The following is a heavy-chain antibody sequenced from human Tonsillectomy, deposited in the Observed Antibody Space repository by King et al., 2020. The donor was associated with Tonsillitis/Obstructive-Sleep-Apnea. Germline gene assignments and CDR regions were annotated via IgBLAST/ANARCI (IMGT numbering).Heavy chain of an antibody. CDR1: GYSFPSYW. CDR3: ARSNFFWFDP. Sequence: QLVQSGAEVKKPGESLKISCKGSGYSFPSYWIGWVRQMPGKGLEWVGIIYPAESDTRYSPSFQAQVTISADKSISTAYLPWSSLKASDTAMYYCARSNFFWFDPWGQGTLVTVSS. V-gene: IGHV5-51*01. D-gene: IGHD4-11*01. CDR2: IYPAESDT. J-gene: IGHJ5*02.